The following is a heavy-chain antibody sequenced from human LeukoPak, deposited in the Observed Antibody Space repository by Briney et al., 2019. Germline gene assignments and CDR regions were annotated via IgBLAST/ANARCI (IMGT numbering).Heavy chain of an antibody. Sequence: ASVKVSCKASGYTFTGYYMHWVRQAPGQGLEWMGWINPNSGGTNYAQKFQGRVTMTRDTSISTAYMELSRLRSDDTAVYYCARDRRITIFGVGHGMDVWGQGTTVTVSS. J-gene: IGHJ6*02. CDR1: GYTFTGYY. V-gene: IGHV1-2*02. D-gene: IGHD3-3*01. CDR3: ARDRRITIFGVGHGMDV. CDR2: INPNSGGT.